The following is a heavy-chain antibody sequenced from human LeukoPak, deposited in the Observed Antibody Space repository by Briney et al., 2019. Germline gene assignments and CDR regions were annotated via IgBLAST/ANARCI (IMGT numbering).Heavy chain of an antibody. CDR2: MYYSGIT. CDR1: GGSISSGSYY. CDR3: ARHPPRDGSAFDY. Sequence: SETLSLTCTVSGGSISSGSYYWGWIRQPPGKGLEWVASMYYSGITFYSPPLKSRVTISVDTSKNQLSLKLGSVTAADTAVYYCARHPPRDGSAFDYWGQGTLVTVSS. V-gene: IGHV4-39*01. J-gene: IGHJ4*02.